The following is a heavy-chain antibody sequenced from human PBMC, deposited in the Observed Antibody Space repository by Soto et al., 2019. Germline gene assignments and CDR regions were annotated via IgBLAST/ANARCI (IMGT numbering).Heavy chain of an antibody. CDR3: GKGKALGVVRYGLDA. CDR1: GFSVKRYW. J-gene: IGHJ6*02. D-gene: IGHD3-3*01. Sequence: GGSLRLSCGASGFSVKRYWMHWVRQAPGKGLVWLSRFGGDENYTDYADSVRGRFTISRDIAKNTIYLQMNSLRAEDTAVYYCGKGKALGVVRYGLDASGPGTTVTVSS. V-gene: IGHV3-74*01. CDR2: FGGDENYT.